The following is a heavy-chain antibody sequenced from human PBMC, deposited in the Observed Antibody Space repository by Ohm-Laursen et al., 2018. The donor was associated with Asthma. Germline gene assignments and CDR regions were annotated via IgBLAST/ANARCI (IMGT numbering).Heavy chain of an antibody. CDR2: ISSSSSYI. V-gene: IGHV3-21*01. CDR3: ARGGYSGYDYVMLWRGSVDEDKVFDY. CDR1: GFTFSSYS. J-gene: IGHJ4*02. Sequence: SLRLSCAASGFTFSSYSLNWVRQAPGKGLERVSSISSSSSYIYYEDSVKGRFTIFRDNAKNSLYLQMNSLRAEETAVYYCARGGYSGYDYVMLWRGSVDEDKVFDYWGQGTLVTVSS. D-gene: IGHD5-12*01.